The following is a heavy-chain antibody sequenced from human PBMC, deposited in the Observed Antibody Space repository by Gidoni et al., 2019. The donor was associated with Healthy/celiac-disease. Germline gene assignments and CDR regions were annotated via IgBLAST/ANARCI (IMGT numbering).Heavy chain of an antibody. Sequence: QLQLQESGPGLVKPSETLSLTCTGFGGSISSSSYYWGWIRQPPGKGLEWIGSISYSGSTYYNPSLKSRVTISVDTSKNQFSLKLSSVTAADTAVYYCARLITMIVVPIRGGALDIWGQGTMVTVSS. J-gene: IGHJ3*02. D-gene: IGHD3-22*01. CDR1: GGSISSSSYY. CDR2: ISYSGST. V-gene: IGHV4-39*01. CDR3: ARLITMIVVPIRGGALDI.